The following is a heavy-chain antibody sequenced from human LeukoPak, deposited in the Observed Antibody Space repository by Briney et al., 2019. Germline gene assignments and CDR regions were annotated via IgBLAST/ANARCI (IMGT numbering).Heavy chain of an antibody. Sequence: GGSLRLSCAASGFTFSGYAMSWVRQAPGKGLEWVSTISGSGGSTYYADSVKGRFTISRDNSKNTLYLQMNSLRAEDTAVYYCAKSYDYVPNWFDPWGQGTLVTVSS. CDR3: AKSYDYVPNWFDP. CDR2: ISGSGGST. CDR1: GFTFSGYA. V-gene: IGHV3-23*01. D-gene: IGHD5-12*01. J-gene: IGHJ5*02.